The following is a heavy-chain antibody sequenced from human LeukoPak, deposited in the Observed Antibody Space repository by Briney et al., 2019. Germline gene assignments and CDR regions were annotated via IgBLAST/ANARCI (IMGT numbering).Heavy chain of an antibody. CDR3: ARTSSSWYSYYFDY. Sequence: SETLSLTCTVSGGSISSYYWSWIRQPAGKGLQWIGRIYTSGSTNYNPSLKSRVTMSVDTSKNQFSLKPSSVTAADTAVYYCARTSSSWYSYYFDYSGQGTLVTVSS. CDR2: IYTSGST. J-gene: IGHJ4*02. V-gene: IGHV4-4*07. D-gene: IGHD6-13*01. CDR1: GGSISSYY.